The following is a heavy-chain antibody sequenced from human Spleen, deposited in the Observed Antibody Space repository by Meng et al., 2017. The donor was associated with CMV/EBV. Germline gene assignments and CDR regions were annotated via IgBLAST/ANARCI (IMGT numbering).Heavy chain of an antibody. V-gene: IGHV3-20*03. CDR1: GFTFDGYG. Sequence: GESLKISXXASGFTFDGYGMSWVRQVPGXGLEGVSGINWDGGSTGXADSVKGRFTISRXXXKNSLXLQXNSLRXEDTAXHYCARXXNWNYVDTYKFDYWGQGILVTVSS. CDR3: ARXXNWNYVDTYKFDY. CDR2: INWDGGST. J-gene: IGHJ4*02. D-gene: IGHD1-7*01.